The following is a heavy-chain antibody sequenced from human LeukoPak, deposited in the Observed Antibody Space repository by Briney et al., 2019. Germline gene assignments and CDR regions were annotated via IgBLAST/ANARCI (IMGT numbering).Heavy chain of an antibody. J-gene: IGHJ5*02. Sequence: GGSLRLSCAASGFTFSSYWMHWVRQAPGKALVWVSRINNDESHTTYADSVKGRFTISRDNAKNTLYLQMNSLRVEDTAVYYCARDQSSSWYVAWFDPWGQGTLVTVSS. V-gene: IGHV3-74*01. CDR2: INNDESHT. CDR1: GFTFSSYW. D-gene: IGHD6-13*01. CDR3: ARDQSSSWYVAWFDP.